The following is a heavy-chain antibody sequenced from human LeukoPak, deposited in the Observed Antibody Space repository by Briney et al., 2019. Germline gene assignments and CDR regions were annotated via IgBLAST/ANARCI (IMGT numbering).Heavy chain of an antibody. CDR2: IYYSGST. V-gene: IGHV4-39*07. J-gene: IGHJ4*02. D-gene: IGHD1-1*01. Sequence: SETLSLTCTVSGGSISSSSYYWGWIRQPPGKGLEWIASIYYSGSTYYNPSLKSRVTISVATSKNQFSLKLGSVTAADSAVYYCARDTVTRGSPTFDYWGQGTLVTVSS. CDR3: ARDTVTRGSPTFDY. CDR1: GGSISSSSYY.